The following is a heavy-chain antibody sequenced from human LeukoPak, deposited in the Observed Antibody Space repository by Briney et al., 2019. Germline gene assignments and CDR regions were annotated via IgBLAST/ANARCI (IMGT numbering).Heavy chain of an antibody. V-gene: IGHV1-2*04. CDR2: INPNSGGT. CDR1: GYTFTGYY. CDR3: ARGGEAAAGPQVDY. J-gene: IGHJ4*02. Sequence: ASVKVSCKASGYTFTGYYMHWVRQAPGQGLEWMGWINPNSGGTNYAQKFQGWVTMTRDTSISTAYMELSRLRSDDTAVYYCARGGEAAAGPQVDYWGQGTLVTVSS. D-gene: IGHD6-13*01.